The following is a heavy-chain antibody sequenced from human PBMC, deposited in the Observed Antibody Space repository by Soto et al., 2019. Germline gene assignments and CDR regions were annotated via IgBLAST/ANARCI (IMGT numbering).Heavy chain of an antibody. D-gene: IGHD2-21*02. J-gene: IGHJ6*03. V-gene: IGHV5-51*01. CDR1: GYSFTTYW. CDR2: IYPVDSDT. Sequence: GAALTISCKGSGYSFTTYWIAWVRQMPGKGLEWMGIIYPVDSDTRYNPSFQGQVTMSADKSISTAYLQWNSLKASDTATYYWARDKPAVTAKIIYYCNGWDVWGKGPTVTVSS. CDR3: ARDKPAVTAKIIYYCNGWDV.